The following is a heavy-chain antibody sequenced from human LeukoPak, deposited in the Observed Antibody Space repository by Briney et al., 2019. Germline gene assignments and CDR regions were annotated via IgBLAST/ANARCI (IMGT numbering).Heavy chain of an antibody. V-gene: IGHV4-59*01. CDR1: GGSISSYY. CDR2: IYYSGST. J-gene: IGHJ6*03. D-gene: IGHD4-17*01. CDR3: ARDSPMTTVTIDYYYMDV. Sequence: PSETLSLTCTVSGGSISSYYWSWIRQPPGKGLEWIGYIYYSGSTNYNPSLKSRVTISVDTSKNQFSLKLSSVTAADTAVYYCARDSPMTTVTIDYYYMDVWGKGTRSPSP.